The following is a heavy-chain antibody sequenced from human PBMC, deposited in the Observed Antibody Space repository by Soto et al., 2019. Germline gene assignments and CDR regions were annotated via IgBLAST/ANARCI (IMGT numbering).Heavy chain of an antibody. CDR2: ISYDGSNK. CDR3: ARASSVVVITGAFDI. V-gene: IGHV3-30-3*01. J-gene: IGHJ3*02. Sequence: PGGSLRLSCAASGFTFSSYAMHWVRQAPGKGLEWVAVISYDGSNKYYADSVKGRFTISRDNSKNTLYLQMNSLRAEDTAVYYCARASSVVVITGAFDIWGQGTMVTVSS. D-gene: IGHD3-22*01. CDR1: GFTFSSYA.